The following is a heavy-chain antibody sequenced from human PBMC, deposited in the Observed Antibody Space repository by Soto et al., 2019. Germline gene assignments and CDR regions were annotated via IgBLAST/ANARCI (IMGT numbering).Heavy chain of an antibody. J-gene: IGHJ4*02. CDR3: DRDHTPDTAMVTYYFDY. CDR1: GYTFTSYY. Sequence: ASVKVSCKASGYTFTSYYMHWVRQAPGQGLEWMGIINPSGGSTSYAQKFQGRVTMTRDTSTSTVYMELSSLRSEDTAVYYCDRDHTPDTAMVTYYFDYWGQGTLVTVSS. CDR2: INPSGGST. D-gene: IGHD5-18*01. V-gene: IGHV1-46*03.